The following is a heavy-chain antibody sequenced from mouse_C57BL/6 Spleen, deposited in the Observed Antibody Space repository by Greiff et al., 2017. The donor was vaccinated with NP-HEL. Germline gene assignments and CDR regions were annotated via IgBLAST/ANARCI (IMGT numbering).Heavy chain of an antibody. J-gene: IGHJ2*01. CDR2: ISSGGDYI. V-gene: IGHV5-9-1*02. D-gene: IGHD2-13*01. CDR3: TRGGDDSYFDY. CDR1: GFTFSSYA. Sequence: EVMLVESGEGLVKPGGSLKLSCAASGFTFSSYAMSWVRPTPEKRLEWVAYISSGGDYIYYADTVKGRFTISRDNARNTLYLQMSSLKSEDTAMYYCTRGGDDSYFDYWGQGTTLTVSS.